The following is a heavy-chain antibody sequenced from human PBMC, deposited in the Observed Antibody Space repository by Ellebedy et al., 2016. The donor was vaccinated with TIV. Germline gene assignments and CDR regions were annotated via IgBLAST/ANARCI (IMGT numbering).Heavy chain of an antibody. CDR2: GGRDY. CDR1: GFTFSDYS. Sequence: PGGSLRLSCVTSGFTFSDYSMHWVRKAPGKGLEWGAVGGRDYYYGNSVKGRFHISRDNSKNTLYLQLNNLRAGDTALYDCARTTTMTTFGPFDWWGQGTRVTVSS. J-gene: IGHJ3*01. V-gene: IGHV3-30-3*01. D-gene: IGHD3-16*01. CDR3: ARTTTMTTFGPFDW.